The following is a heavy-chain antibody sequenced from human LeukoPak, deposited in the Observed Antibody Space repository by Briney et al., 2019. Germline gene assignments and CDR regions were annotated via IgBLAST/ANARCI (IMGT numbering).Heavy chain of an antibody. CDR2: IYYSGST. CDR1: GGSISSYY. CDR3: ARKYNGYGGWIDY. J-gene: IGHJ4*02. D-gene: IGHD5-12*01. V-gene: IGHV4-59*01. Sequence: SETLSLTCTVSGGSISSYYWSWIRLPPGKGLEWIGYIYYSGSTNYNPSLNSRVTISLDTSKNQFSLKLSSVTAADTAVYYCARKYNGYGGWIDYWAQGTLVTVSS.